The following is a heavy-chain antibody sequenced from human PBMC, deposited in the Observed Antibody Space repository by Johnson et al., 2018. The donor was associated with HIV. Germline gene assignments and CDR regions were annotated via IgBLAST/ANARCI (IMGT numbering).Heavy chain of an antibody. CDR1: GFTFSSYA. CDR3: ARDRGYLDAFDI. J-gene: IGHJ3*02. D-gene: IGHD1-26*01. CDR2: ISYDGSNN. V-gene: IGHV3-30*04. Sequence: QVQLVESGGGVVQPGRSLRLSCAASGFTFSSYAIHWVRQAPGKGLQWVAIISYDGSNNYYADSVKGRFTISRDNSKNTLYLQMNSVRAEDTAVFYCARDRGYLDAFDIWGQGTMVTVSS.